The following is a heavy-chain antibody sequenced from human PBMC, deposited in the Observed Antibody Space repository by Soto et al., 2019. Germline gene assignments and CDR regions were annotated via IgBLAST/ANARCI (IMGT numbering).Heavy chain of an antibody. CDR3: ARVVVVPAAGIDY. J-gene: IGHJ4*02. D-gene: IGHD2-2*01. V-gene: IGHV1-69*05. CDR1: GGTFSSYA. Sequence: SVKVSCKASGGTFSSYAISWVRQAPGQGLEWMGGIIPIFGTANYAQKFQGRVTITRDTSASTAYMELSSLRSEDTAVYYCARVVVVPAAGIDYWGQGTLVTVSS. CDR2: IIPIFGTA.